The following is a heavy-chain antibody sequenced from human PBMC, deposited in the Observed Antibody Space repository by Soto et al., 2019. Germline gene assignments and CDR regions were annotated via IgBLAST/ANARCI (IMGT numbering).Heavy chain of an antibody. J-gene: IGHJ5*01. CDR2: IFYSGST. D-gene: IGHD3-10*02. CDR1: GGSISSYY. Sequence: QVQLQESGPGLVKPSETLSLTCTVSGGSISSYYWSWIRQPPGKGLEWIGFIFYSGSTSYNPSLXXRXPISIDTSEYQFSLKLNSVTAAETAVYYCASMIGDPVLSFDSWGQGTLVAVSS. CDR3: ASMIGDPVLSFDS. V-gene: IGHV4-59*01.